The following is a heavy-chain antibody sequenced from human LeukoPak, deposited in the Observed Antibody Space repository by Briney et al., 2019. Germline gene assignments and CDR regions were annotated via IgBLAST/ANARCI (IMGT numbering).Heavy chain of an antibody. CDR1: GGSISTYY. CDR3: ARSGIYGSGSYYNVPFDY. D-gene: IGHD3-10*01. V-gene: IGHV4-59*01. CDR2: IYYSGST. J-gene: IGHJ4*02. Sequence: PETLSLTCSVSGGSISTYYWSWIRQPPGKGLEWIGYIYYSGSTNYNPSLKSRVTISVDTSKNQFSLKLSSVTAADTAVYYCARSGIYGSGSYYNVPFDYWGQGTLVTVSS.